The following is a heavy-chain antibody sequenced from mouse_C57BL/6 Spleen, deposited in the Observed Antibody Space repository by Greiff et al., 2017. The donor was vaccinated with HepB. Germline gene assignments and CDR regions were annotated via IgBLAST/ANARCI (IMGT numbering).Heavy chain of an antibody. D-gene: IGHD1-3*01. CDR3: TTGSSRFAY. J-gene: IGHJ3*01. CDR1: GFNIKDDY. CDR2: IDPENGDT. V-gene: IGHV14-4*01. Sequence: EVQLQQSGAELVRPGASVKLSCTASGFNIKDDYMHWVKQRPEQGLEWIGWIDPENGDTEYASKFQGKATITADTSSNTAYLQLSSLTSEDTAVYYCTTGSSRFAYWGQGTLVTVSA.